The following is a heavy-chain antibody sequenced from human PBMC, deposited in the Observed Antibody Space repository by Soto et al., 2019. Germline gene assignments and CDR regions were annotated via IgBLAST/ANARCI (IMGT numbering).Heavy chain of an antibody. CDR1: GDTITSYG. CDR3: ARDFYDSVGYTWFDS. Sequence: PLVTLSLSCTLSGDTITSYGWGWIRQAPGKGLEWIGHIHNSGTSTHNPSLNGRVTISIVMSKKQFSLKLTSLTSADTAVYYCARDFYDSVGYTWFDSWSQGTLVPVSS. D-gene: IGHD3-22*01. V-gene: IGHV4-59*01. J-gene: IGHJ5*01. CDR2: IHNSGTS.